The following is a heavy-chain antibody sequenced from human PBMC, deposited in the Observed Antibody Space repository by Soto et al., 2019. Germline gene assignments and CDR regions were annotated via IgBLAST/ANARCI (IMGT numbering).Heavy chain of an antibody. Sequence: ASVKVSCKASGYTSTSYAMHWVRQAPGQRLEWMGWINAGNGNTKYSQKFQGRVTITRDTSASTAYMELSSLRSEDTAVYYCARAHVYCIGTSCRTYYYYGMDVWGQGTTVTVSS. J-gene: IGHJ6*02. CDR1: GYTSTSYA. CDR3: ARAHVYCIGTSCRTYYYYGMDV. CDR2: INAGNGNT. D-gene: IGHD2-2*01. V-gene: IGHV1-3*01.